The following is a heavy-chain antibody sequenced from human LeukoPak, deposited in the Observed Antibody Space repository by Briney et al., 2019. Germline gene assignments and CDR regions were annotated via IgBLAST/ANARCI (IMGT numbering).Heavy chain of an antibody. CDR2: ISTSATYT. CDR1: GFTFSSYT. V-gene: IGHV3-21*01. J-gene: IGHJ4*02. Sequence: GGSLRLSCAVSGFTFSSYTMHWVRQAPMKGLEWVSSISTSATYTYYADSVKGRFSVSRDNAKNSLYLQMNSLRAEDTAVYYCARDVGGDYALALDYWGQGTLVTVSS. CDR3: ARDVGGDYALALDY. D-gene: IGHD4-17*01.